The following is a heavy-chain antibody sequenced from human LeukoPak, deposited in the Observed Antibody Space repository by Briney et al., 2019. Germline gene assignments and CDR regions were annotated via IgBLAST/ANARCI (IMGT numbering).Heavy chain of an antibody. CDR3: ARGPRIWYFDL. Sequence: PSETLSLTCAVYGGSFSGYYWSWIRQPPGKGLEWIGEINHSGSTNYNPSLKSRVTISVDTSKNQFSLKLSSVTAADTAVYYCARGPRIWYFDLWGRGTLVTVSS. D-gene: IGHD2-15*01. V-gene: IGHV4-34*01. J-gene: IGHJ2*01. CDR2: INHSGST. CDR1: GGSFSGYY.